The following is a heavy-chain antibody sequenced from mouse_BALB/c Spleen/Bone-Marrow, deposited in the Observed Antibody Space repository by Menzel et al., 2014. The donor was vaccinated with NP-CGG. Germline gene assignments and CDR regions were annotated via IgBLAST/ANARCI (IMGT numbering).Heavy chain of an antibody. V-gene: IGHV2-2*01. CDR1: GFSLTSDG. Sequence: VQLVESGPGLVQPSQSLSITCTVSGFSLTSDGIHWVRQSPRKGLEWLGVIWSGGSTDYNEAFISRLNISKDNSKSQVFFTMNSLQADDTAIYYCARNGHRYAMGFWGQGTSVTVSS. CDR3: ARNGHRYAMGF. J-gene: IGHJ4*01. CDR2: IWSGGST.